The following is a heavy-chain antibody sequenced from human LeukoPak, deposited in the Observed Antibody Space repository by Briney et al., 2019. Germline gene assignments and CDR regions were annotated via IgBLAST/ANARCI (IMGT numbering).Heavy chain of an antibody. D-gene: IGHD6-19*01. J-gene: IGHJ3*02. V-gene: IGHV1-69*06. CDR2: IIPIFGTA. CDR3: AGDRLSVAVAIDAFDI. CDR1: GYSFTGYY. Sequence: SVKVSCKASGYSFTGYYMHWVRQAPGQGLEWMGGIIPIFGTANYTQKFQGRVTITADKSTSTAYMELSSLRSEDTAVYYCAGDRLSVAVAIDAFDIWGQGTMVTVSS.